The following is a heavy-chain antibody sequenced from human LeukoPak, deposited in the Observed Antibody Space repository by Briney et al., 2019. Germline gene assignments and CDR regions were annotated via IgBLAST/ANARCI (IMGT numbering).Heavy chain of an antibody. Sequence: GGSLSLSCAASGFTFSSYAMHWVRQAPGKGLEWVAVISYDGSNKYYADSVKGRFTISRDNSKNTLYLQMNSLRAEDTAVYYCARGWWLQLSLGLDYWGQGTLVTVSS. V-gene: IGHV3-30-3*01. CDR3: ARGWWLQLSLGLDY. D-gene: IGHD5-24*01. J-gene: IGHJ4*02. CDR1: GFTFSSYA. CDR2: ISYDGSNK.